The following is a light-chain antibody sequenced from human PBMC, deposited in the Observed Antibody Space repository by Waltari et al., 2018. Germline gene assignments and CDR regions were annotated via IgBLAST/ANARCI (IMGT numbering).Light chain of an antibody. V-gene: IGLV3-21*02. Sequence: SYVLTQPPSESVAPGQEATITCGGNNIGRKTVHWYQQKPGQAPVLVVYDDSDRASGIPRRCSGSKSGDPGTLTISRVEAGDEADYSCQVWDGGRVVFGGGTKLTVL. CDR1: NIGRKT. CDR2: DDS. CDR3: QVWDGGRVV. J-gene: IGLJ2*01.